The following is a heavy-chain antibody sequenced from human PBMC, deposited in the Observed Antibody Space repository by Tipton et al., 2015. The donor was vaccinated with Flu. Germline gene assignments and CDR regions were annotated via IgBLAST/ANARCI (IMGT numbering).Heavy chain of an antibody. CDR3: ARHHFNSSPYY. Sequence: TLSLTCTVSSGSIRSTNYFCAWIRQPPGKRLELIGSIYPSGTTYYNPSLKSRVTISVDTSKNQFSLKLTSVTAADTAVYYCARHHFNSSPYYWGQGTLVTVSS. CDR2: IYPSGTT. CDR1: SGSIRSTNYF. V-gene: IGHV4-39*01. J-gene: IGHJ4*02. D-gene: IGHD2/OR15-2a*01.